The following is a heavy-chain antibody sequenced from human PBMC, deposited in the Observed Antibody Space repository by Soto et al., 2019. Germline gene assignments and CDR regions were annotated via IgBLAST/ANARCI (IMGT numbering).Heavy chain of an antibody. CDR1: GGTFSSYA. J-gene: IGHJ4*02. CDR3: ARRRGYSGYEVFDY. V-gene: IGHV1-69*06. Sequence: GASVKVSCKASGGTFSSYAISWVRQAPGQGLEWMGGIIPIFGTANYAQKFQGRVTITADKSTSTAYMELSSLRSEDTAVYYCARRRGYSGYEVFDYWGQGTLVTVSS. D-gene: IGHD5-12*01. CDR2: IIPIFGTA.